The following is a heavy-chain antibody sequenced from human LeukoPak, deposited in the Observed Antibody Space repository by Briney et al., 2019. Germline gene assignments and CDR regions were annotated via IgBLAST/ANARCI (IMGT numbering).Heavy chain of an antibody. V-gene: IGHV3-30*04. J-gene: IGHJ4*02. CDR3: ARAVHDYCGGDCGIDY. CDR2: ITYDGSNK. CDR1: GFTFSSYA. Sequence: AGGSLRLSCAASGFTFSSYAMHRVRPAPRKGLEWVAVITYDGSNKYYADSVKGRFTISRDNSKNTLYLQMNSLRAEDTAVYYCARAVHDYCGGDCGIDYWGQGTLVTVSS. D-gene: IGHD2-21*02.